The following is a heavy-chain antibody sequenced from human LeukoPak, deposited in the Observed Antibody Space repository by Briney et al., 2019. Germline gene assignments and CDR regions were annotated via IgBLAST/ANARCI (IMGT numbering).Heavy chain of an antibody. CDR2: IYYSGSS. CDR3: ARGESSGSNWFDP. CDR1: GGSISSYF. V-gene: IGHV4-59*01. Sequence: SETLSLTCTVSGGSISSYFWNWIRQPPGRGLEWIGYIYYSGSSNYNPSLKSRVTLSVNTSKNQFSLKVSSVTAADTAVYYCARGESSGSNWFDPWGQGTLVTVSS. D-gene: IGHD3-22*01. J-gene: IGHJ5*02.